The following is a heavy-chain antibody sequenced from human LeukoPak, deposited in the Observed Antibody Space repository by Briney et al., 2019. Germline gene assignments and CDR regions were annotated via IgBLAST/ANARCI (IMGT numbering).Heavy chain of an antibody. J-gene: IGHJ5*01. CDR3: VRHDGRGGATMGAFDS. D-gene: IGHD5-12*01. CDR1: GTSVSTDNSH. CDR2: VYYGRTT. V-gene: IGHV4-39*01. Sequence: SSEALSLTCTVSGTSVSTDNSHWSWIRQPPGKGLEWIGTVYYGRTTYYNPSLDGRVTISLDTSANHFSLQLNSVTAADTAVYYCVRHDGRGGATMGAFDSWGQGSLVTVSS.